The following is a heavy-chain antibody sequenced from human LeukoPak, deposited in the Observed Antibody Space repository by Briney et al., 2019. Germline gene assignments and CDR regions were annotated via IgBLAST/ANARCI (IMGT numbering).Heavy chain of an antibody. CDR1: EFTFSSYW. CDR2: IRYDATDK. CDR3: AKSPYRGGSSWTEFDY. V-gene: IGHV3-30*02. D-gene: IGHD6-13*01. J-gene: IGHJ4*02. Sequence: GGSLRLSCAASEFTFSSYWMSWVRQAPGKGLEWVAFIRYDATDKYYADSVKGRFTISRDNSKNTVYLEMNSLRAEDTAVYYCAKSPYRGGSSWTEFDYWGQGTLVTVSS.